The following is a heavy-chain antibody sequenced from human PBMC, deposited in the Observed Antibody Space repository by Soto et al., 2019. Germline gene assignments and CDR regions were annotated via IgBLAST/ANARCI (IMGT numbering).Heavy chain of an antibody. D-gene: IGHD3-3*01. CDR3: ARDAYYDFWSGYYPYYYGMDV. CDR2: IYYSGST. V-gene: IGHV4-59*01. CDR1: SGSISSYY. Sequence: QVQLQESGPGLVKPSETLSLTCTVSSGSISSYYRRWIRQPPGKGLEWIGYIYYSGSTNYNPSLKSRVTISVDTSKNQFSLKLSSVTAADTAVYYCARDAYYDFWSGYYPYYYGMDVWGQGTTVTVSS. J-gene: IGHJ6*02.